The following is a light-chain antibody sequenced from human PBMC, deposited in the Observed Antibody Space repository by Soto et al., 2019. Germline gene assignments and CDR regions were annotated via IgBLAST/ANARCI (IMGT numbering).Light chain of an antibody. V-gene: IGLV3-9*01. J-gene: IGLJ7*01. CDR3: QLWDSSTAL. CDR1: NIGSTN. Sequence: SYELTQPLSVSVALGQTARITCGGYNIGSTNVHWYQQKPGQAPVLVIYRDSNRPSGIPERFSGSNSGNTATLTISRAQAGDEADYSCQLWDSSTALFGGGTQLTVL. CDR2: RDS.